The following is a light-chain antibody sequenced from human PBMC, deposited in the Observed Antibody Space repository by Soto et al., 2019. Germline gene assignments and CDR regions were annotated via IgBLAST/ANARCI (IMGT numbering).Light chain of an antibody. CDR3: QQYGSSPGT. V-gene: IGKV3-20*01. CDR2: DAS. CDR1: QSVSSY. Sequence: DIVWTRSAGTQSLSHGERATHSCRASQSVSSYLAWYQQKPGQAPRLLIYDASSRATGIPDRFSGSGSGTDFTLTICSLEPEAVAVYCCQQYGSSPGTFGQGTMVDIK. J-gene: IGKJ1*01.